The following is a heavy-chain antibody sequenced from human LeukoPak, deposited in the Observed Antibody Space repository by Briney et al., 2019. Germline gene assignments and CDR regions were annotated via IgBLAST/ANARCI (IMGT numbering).Heavy chain of an antibody. Sequence: PSETLSPTCAVSGYSISSGYYWGWIRQPPGKGLEWIGSIYHSGSTYYNPSLKSRVTISVDTSKNQFSLKLSSVAAADTAVYYCARHWGGSTSHFDYWGQGTLVTVSS. V-gene: IGHV4-38-2*01. CDR1: GYSISSGYY. J-gene: IGHJ4*02. D-gene: IGHD2-2*01. CDR3: ARHWGGSTSHFDY. CDR2: IYHSGST.